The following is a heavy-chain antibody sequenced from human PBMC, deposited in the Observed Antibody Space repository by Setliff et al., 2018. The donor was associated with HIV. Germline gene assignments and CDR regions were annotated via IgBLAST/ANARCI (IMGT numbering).Heavy chain of an antibody. Sequence: GASVKVSCKASGYTFTDYYMHWVQQAPGKGLEWMGRVDPKNGGTIYAEKLRGRFTVSRDNANNLLFLEMNNLRVEDTAVYYCASFFGDYGYWGHGTQVTVSS. D-gene: IGHD3-10*01. V-gene: IGHV1-69-2*01. CDR3: ASFFGDYGY. CDR2: VDPKNGGT. J-gene: IGHJ4*01. CDR1: GYTFTDYY.